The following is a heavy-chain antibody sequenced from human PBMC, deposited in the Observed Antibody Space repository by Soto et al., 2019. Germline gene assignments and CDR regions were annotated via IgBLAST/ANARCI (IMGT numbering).Heavy chain of an antibody. CDR2: ISYDGSNK. J-gene: IGHJ3*02. Sequence: QVQLVDSGGGVVQPGRSLRLSCAASGFTFSSYGMHWVRQAPGKRLEWVAVISYDGSNKYYADSVKGRFTISRDNSKNPLSLQMNSLRGDDTAVYYCATDRGLGYYDSSGFHGFDIWGQGTMVIVSS. CDR3: ATDRGLGYYDSSGFHGFDI. D-gene: IGHD3-22*01. CDR1: GFTFSSYG. V-gene: IGHV3-30*03.